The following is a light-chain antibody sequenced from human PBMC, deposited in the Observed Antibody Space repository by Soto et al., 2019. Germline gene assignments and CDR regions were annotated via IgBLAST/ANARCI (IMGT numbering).Light chain of an antibody. CDR3: QSYGNSLSGNYV. CDR1: SSNIGAGFD. CDR2: GNR. J-gene: IGLJ6*01. V-gene: IGLV1-40*01. Sequence: QSVLTQPPSVSGAPGQRVTISCTGNSSNIGAGFDSHWYQQVPGTAPKLLIYGNRNRPSVATHQLSGSNCAASAALAITGRQADDDAEYYCQSYGNSLSGNYVFGSGTQLTVL.